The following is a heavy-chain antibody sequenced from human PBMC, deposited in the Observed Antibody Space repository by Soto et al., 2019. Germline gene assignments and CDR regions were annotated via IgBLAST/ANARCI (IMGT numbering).Heavy chain of an antibody. CDR3: ARANWYGEY. Sequence: QVQLQESGPGLVKPSETLSLTCTVSGGSINNHYWSWLRQPQGKGLEWIGYIYYSGTTNYNPSLKGRVTISVDTSKNQFSLNLTSLTAEDTATYYCARANWYGEYWGQGTLVTVSS. V-gene: IGHV4-59*11. CDR1: GGSINNHY. J-gene: IGHJ4*02. D-gene: IGHD6-13*01. CDR2: IYYSGTT.